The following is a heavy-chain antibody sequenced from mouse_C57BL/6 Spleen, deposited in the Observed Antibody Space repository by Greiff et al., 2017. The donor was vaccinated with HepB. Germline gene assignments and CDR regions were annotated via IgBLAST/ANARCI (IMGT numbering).Heavy chain of an antibody. V-gene: IGHV3-6*01. Sequence: VQLKESGPGLVKPSQSLSLTCSVTGYSITSGYYWNWIRQFPGNKLEWMGYISYDGSNNYNPSLKNRISITRDTSKNQFFLKLNSVTTEDTATYYCARVDGSFDYWGQGTTLTVSS. CDR1: GYSITSGYY. CDR2: ISYDGSN. CDR3: ARVDGSFDY. J-gene: IGHJ2*01. D-gene: IGHD2-3*01.